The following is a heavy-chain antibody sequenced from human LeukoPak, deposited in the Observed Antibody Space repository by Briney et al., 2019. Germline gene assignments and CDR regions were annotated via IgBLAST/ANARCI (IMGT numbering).Heavy chain of an antibody. CDR1: GGSFSGYY. Sequence: SETLSLTCAVYGGSFSGYYWSWIRQPPGKGLEWIGEINHSGSTNYNPFLKSRVTISVDTPKNQFSLKLSSVTAADTAVYYCAYSRYYYGSGSYYGYFQHWGQGTLVTVSS. CDR2: INHSGST. D-gene: IGHD3-10*01. J-gene: IGHJ1*01. CDR3: AYSRYYYGSGSYYGYFQH. V-gene: IGHV4-34*01.